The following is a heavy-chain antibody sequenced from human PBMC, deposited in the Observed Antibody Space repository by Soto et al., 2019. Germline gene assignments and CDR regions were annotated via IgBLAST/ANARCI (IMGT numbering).Heavy chain of an antibody. J-gene: IGHJ6*02. D-gene: IGHD6-19*01. CDR3: ARGHAPASICSSGTTYYYYGMDV. V-gene: IGHV3-33*01. Sequence: GGSLRLSCAASGFTFSSYGMHWVRQAPGKGLEWVAVIWYDGSNKYYADSVKGRFTISRDNSKNTLYLQMNSLRAEDTAVYYCARGHAPASICSSGTTYYYYGMDVWGQGTTVTVSS. CDR1: GFTFSSYG. CDR2: IWYDGSNK.